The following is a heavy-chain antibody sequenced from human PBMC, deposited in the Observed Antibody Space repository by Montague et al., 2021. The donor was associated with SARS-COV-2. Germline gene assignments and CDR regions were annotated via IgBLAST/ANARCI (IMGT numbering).Heavy chain of an antibody. CDR3: VRQGRSSAYAMDY. V-gene: IGHV4-59*01. D-gene: IGHD3-22*01. CDR2: IYSSGST. J-gene: IGHJ4*02. CDR1: GASMSGSY. Sequence: SETLSLTCTVSGASMSGSYWGWVRKPPGKGTEWIGNIYSSGSTNYNPYLKSVVTISVDTSKSQFSLRLTSVTAADTAVYYCVRQGRSSAYAMDYWGQGTLVTVSS.